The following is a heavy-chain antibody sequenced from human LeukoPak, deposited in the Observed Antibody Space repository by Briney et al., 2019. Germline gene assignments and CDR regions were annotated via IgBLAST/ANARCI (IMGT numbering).Heavy chain of an antibody. Sequence: PSETLSLTCAVYGGSFSGYYWSWIRQPPGKGLEWIGEINHSGSTNYNPSLKSRVTISVDTSKNQFSLKLSSVTAADTAVYYCARDLRLRRIFWGQGTLVTVSS. V-gene: IGHV4-34*01. CDR1: GGSFSGYY. D-gene: IGHD2-15*01. CDR2: INHSGST. CDR3: ARDLRLRRIF. J-gene: IGHJ4*02.